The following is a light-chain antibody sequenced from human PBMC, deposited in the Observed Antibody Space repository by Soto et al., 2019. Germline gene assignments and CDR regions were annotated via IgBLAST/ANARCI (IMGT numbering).Light chain of an antibody. CDR3: QQYSDRPPIT. Sequence: EIVLTQSPGTLSLSPGERATLSCRASQSVSSSYLAWYQQKPGQAPRLLIYGASSRATGIPDRFSGSGSGTEFTLTISSLQSEDFAVYYCQQYSDRPPITFGQGTRLEIK. V-gene: IGKV3-20*01. CDR2: GAS. CDR1: QSVSSSY. J-gene: IGKJ5*01.